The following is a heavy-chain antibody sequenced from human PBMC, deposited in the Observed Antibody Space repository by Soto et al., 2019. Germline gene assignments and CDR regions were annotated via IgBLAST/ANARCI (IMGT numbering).Heavy chain of an antibody. J-gene: IGHJ4*02. D-gene: IGHD2-15*01. Sequence: SETLSLTCTVSGGSISSGGYYWSWIRQPPGKGLEWIGSIYYSGSTYYNPSLKSRVTISVDTSKNQFSLKLSSVTAADTAVYYCARHTPAISISDHWGQGTLVTVSS. CDR2: IYYSGST. CDR3: ARHTPAISISDH. V-gene: IGHV4-39*01. CDR1: GGSISSGGYY.